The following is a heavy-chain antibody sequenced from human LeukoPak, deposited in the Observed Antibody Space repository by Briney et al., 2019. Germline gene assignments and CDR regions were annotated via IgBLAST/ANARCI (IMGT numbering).Heavy chain of an antibody. Sequence: PSETLSLTCAVYGGSFSGYYWSWIRQPPGKGLEWIGEINHSGSTNYNPSLKSRVTISVDTSKNQFSLKLSSVTAADTAVYYCAYGGDEAGQFDYWGQGTPVTVSS. CDR2: INHSGST. V-gene: IGHV4-34*01. CDR1: GGSFSGYY. D-gene: IGHD3-16*01. CDR3: AYGGDEAGQFDY. J-gene: IGHJ4*02.